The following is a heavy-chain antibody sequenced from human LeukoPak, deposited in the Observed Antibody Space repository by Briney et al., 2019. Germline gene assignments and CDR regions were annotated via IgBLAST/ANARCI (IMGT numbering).Heavy chain of an antibody. Sequence: ASVKVSCKASGYTFTSYYMHWVRQAPGQGLEWMGIINPSGSSTSYAQKFQGRVTMTRDTSTSTVYMELSSLRSEDTAVYYCARGYSSSWYRGNYYYYGMDVWGQGTTVTVSS. J-gene: IGHJ6*02. V-gene: IGHV1-46*01. CDR2: INPSGSST. CDR1: GYTFTSYY. CDR3: ARGYSSSWYRGNYYYYGMDV. D-gene: IGHD6-13*01.